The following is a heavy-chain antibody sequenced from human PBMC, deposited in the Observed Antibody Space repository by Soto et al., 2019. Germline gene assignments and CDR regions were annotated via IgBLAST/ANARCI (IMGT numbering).Heavy chain of an antibody. V-gene: IGHV1-18*03. CDR2: ISAYNGNT. Sequence: ASVKVSCKASGYTFTSYGISWVRQAPGQGLEWMGWISAYNGNTNYAQKLQGRVTMTTDTSTSTAYMELRSLRSDDMAVYYCARGVNYYDSSLSADYWGQGTLVTVSS. CDR3: ARGVNYYDSSLSADY. D-gene: IGHD3-22*01. J-gene: IGHJ4*02. CDR1: GYTFTSYG.